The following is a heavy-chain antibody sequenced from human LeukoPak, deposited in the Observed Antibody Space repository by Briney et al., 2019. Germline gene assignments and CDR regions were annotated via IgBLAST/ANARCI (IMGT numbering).Heavy chain of an antibody. CDR2: INQSGST. V-gene: IGHV4-4*02. J-gene: IGHJ4*02. CDR3: ASSFDTSGYYSD. CDR1: GGSISSSNW. Sequence: SGTLSLTCAVSGGSISSSNWWSWVRQPPGKGLEWIGEINQSGSTNYNPSLKSRVTISLDTPKNQFSLKMTSVTAADTAVYFCASSFDTSGYYSDWGQGTLVTVSS. D-gene: IGHD3-22*01.